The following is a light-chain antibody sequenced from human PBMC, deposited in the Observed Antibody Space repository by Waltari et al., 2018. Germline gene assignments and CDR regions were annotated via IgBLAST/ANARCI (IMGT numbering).Light chain of an antibody. Sequence: EIVLTQSPATLSLSPGESVTLSCRASQSVSRHLAGNQQRPGQAPRLLIYDASNRAPGIPARFSGSGSGTDFTLTISSLEPEDFAVYYCQQRSTWPSLTFGGGTKVGIK. J-gene: IGKJ4*01. V-gene: IGKV3-11*01. CDR3: QQRSTWPSLT. CDR2: DAS. CDR1: QSVSRH.